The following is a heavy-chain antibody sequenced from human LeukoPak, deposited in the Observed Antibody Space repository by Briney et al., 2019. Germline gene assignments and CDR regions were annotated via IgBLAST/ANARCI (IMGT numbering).Heavy chain of an antibody. CDR2: INPSGGFT. D-gene: IGHD6-13*01. J-gene: IGHJ6*03. CDR1: GYSFSTHW. Sequence: ASVKVSCKASGYSFSTHWMHWVRQAPGQGLEWMGIINPSGGFTSYAQKLQGRVTVTRDMSTSTVYMELSSLRSDDTAVYYCARVRYSSSWYPTNYYYMDVWGKGTTVTVSS. V-gene: IGHV1-46*01. CDR3: ARVRYSSSWYPTNYYYMDV.